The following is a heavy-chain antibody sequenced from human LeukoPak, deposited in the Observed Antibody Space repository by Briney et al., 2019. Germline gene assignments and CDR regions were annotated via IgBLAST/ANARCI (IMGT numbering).Heavy chain of an antibody. V-gene: IGHV5-51*01. CDR1: RDTFINFW. D-gene: IGHD3-22*01. J-gene: IGHJ4*02. Sequence: PGESLKISCTGSRDTFINFWIGWVRQMPGKGLEWMGIIYPGDSDTRYSPSFQGQVTISADKSISTAYLQWSSLKASDTAMYYCARLPHYYDSSRAPFDYWGQGTLVTVSS. CDR2: IYPGDSDT. CDR3: ARLPHYYDSSRAPFDY.